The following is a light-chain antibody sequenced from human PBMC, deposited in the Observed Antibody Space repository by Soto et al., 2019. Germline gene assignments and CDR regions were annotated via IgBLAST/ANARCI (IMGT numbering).Light chain of an antibody. CDR1: QSISSW. CDR2: DVS. V-gene: IGKV1-5*01. Sequence: DIQMTPSPSTPSASVGDRVTITFRASQSISSWLAWYQQKPGKAPKLLIYDVSTLQSGVPSRFSGSGSGTEFTLTISSLQPDDFATYYCQQYNTFWTFGQGTKVDIK. J-gene: IGKJ1*01. CDR3: QQYNTFWT.